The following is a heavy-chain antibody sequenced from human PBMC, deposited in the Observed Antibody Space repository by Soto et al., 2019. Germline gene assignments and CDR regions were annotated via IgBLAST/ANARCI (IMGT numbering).Heavy chain of an antibody. Sequence: QVQLQASGPGLVKPSQTLSLTCTVSGASISSGSYYWSWIRQHPGKGLEWIGYIYSSGSTYYNPSLKSRVTISVDTSKNQFYLKLNSVTAADTAVYYCARDPRGDNWFDPWGQGTLVTVSS. V-gene: IGHV4-31*03. J-gene: IGHJ5*02. CDR3: ARDPRGDNWFDP. CDR1: GASISSGSYY. CDR2: IYSSGST. D-gene: IGHD3-10*01.